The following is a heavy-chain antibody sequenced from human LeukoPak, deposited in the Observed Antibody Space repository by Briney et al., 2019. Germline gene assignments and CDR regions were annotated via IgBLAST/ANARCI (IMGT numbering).Heavy chain of an antibody. J-gene: IGHJ5*02. D-gene: IGHD6-13*01. Sequence: PGGSLRLSCEASGFAFSSYYMSWVRQAPGKGLEWVSTISSSSSFISYADSVKGRFTISRDNSKNTLCLQMNSLRAEDTAVYYCARESGYSSSWVRFDPWGQGTLVTVSS. CDR1: GFAFSSYY. V-gene: IGHV3-21*04. CDR3: ARESGYSSSWVRFDP. CDR2: ISSSSSFI.